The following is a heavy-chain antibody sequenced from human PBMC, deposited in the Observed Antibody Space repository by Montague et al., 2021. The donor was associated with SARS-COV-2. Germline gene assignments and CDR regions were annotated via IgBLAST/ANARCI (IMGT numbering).Heavy chain of an antibody. CDR3: ARKASRGITIFGVVTASYYFDY. Sequence: SETLSLTCTVSGGSISSGSYYWGWIRQPPGKGLEWIGSIYYRGSTYYNPSLKSRVTISVDTSKNQFSLKLSSVTAADTAVYYCARKASRGITIFGVVTASYYFDYWGQGTLVTVSS. CDR2: IYYRGST. J-gene: IGHJ4*02. CDR1: GGSISSGSYY. D-gene: IGHD3-3*01. V-gene: IGHV4-39*01.